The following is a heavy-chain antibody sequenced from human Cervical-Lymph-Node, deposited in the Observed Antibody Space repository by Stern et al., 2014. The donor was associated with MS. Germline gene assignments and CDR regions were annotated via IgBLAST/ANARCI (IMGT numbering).Heavy chain of an antibody. D-gene: IGHD4/OR15-4a*01. CDR3: ARTSYGANSLQLDF. Sequence: VQLVESGAEVTKPGASVKVSCKTSGYNFTNYFIHWVRQAPGEGLEWMGIINPSDGGRRYAQKYPGRITLTRDGSTTTVYMEISSLTSSDTAVYYCARTSYGANSLQLDFWGQGTLVTVS. V-gene: IGHV1-46*01. J-gene: IGHJ4*02. CDR2: INPSDGGR. CDR1: GYNFTNYF.